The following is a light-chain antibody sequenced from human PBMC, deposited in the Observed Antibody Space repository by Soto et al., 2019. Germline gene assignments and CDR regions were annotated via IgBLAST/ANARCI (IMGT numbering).Light chain of an antibody. CDR1: SSDDGGYNY. CDR3: SSYTSSSTLGV. J-gene: IGLJ2*01. CDR2: DVS. Sequence: QSALTQPASVSGSPGQSITISCTGTSSDDGGYNYVSWYQQHPGKAPKLMIYDVSNRPSVVSNRFSGSKSGNTASLTISGLQADDEAEYYCSSYTSSSTLGVFGKRTKLTVL. V-gene: IGLV2-14*01.